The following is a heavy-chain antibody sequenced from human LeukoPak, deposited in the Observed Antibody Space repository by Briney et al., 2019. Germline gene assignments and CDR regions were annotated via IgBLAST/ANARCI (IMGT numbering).Heavy chain of an antibody. CDR1: GFTFSSYA. V-gene: IGHV3-30*04. CDR2: ISSDGTNK. CDR3: ARDRSQEFDP. D-gene: IGHD3-10*01. Sequence: GGSLRLSCAASGFTFSSYAMHWVRQAPGKGLEWVAVISSDGTNKDYADSVKGRFSISRDNSKNTLYLQMNRLRADDTAVYYCARDRSQEFDPWGQGTLVTVSS. J-gene: IGHJ5*02.